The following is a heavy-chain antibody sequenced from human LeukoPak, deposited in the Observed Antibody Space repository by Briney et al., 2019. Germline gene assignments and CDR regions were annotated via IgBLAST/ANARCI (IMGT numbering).Heavy chain of an antibody. CDR1: GFAFDDYA. CDR3: AKGSGSSSWFAFDS. J-gene: IGHJ4*02. V-gene: IGHV3-9*01. Sequence: GGSLRLSCAASGFAFDDYAMNWVRQAPGKALEWASGISYNTGKLTYAGSVKGRFTISRDNAKNSLYLQMNSLRPEDTAVYYCAKGSGSSSWFAFDSWGQGTLVIVSS. D-gene: IGHD6-13*01. CDR2: ISYNTGKL.